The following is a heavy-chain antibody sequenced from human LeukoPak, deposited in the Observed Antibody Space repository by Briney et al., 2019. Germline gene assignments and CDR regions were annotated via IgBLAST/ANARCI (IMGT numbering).Heavy chain of an antibody. J-gene: IGHJ3*01. V-gene: IGHV4-39*01. D-gene: IGHD2-15*01. CDR3: ARRGDAWQILYSFDV. CDR2: IYYDGST. CDR1: SASLARDMYH. Sequence: PSGTLSLTCTVSSASLARDMYHWGWVRQSPGKGLEWLGTIYYDGSTFYSPSFKSRVTISINASKKQLSLNLASVTAADTAVYYCARRGDAWQILYSFDVWGQGTAVIVSS.